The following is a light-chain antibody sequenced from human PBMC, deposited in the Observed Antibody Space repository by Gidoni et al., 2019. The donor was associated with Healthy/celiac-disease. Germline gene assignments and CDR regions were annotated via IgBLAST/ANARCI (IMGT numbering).Light chain of an antibody. CDR1: KLGDKY. Sequence: YELTQPPSVSVSPGQTASITCTGDKLGDKYACWSQQKPGQSPVLVIYQDSKRPSGIPERFSGSNYGNTATLTISGTQAMDEADYYCQAWDSSIVVFGGGTKLTVL. CDR2: QDS. CDR3: QAWDSSIVV. J-gene: IGLJ2*01. V-gene: IGLV3-1*01.